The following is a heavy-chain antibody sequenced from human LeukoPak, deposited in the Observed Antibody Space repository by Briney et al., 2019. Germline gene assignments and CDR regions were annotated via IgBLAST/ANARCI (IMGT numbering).Heavy chain of an antibody. D-gene: IGHD5-18*01. CDR2: ISSSGGYI. CDR3: ARLRDTVTSASDY. J-gene: IGHJ4*02. V-gene: IGHV3-21*01. CDR1: GFTVSSNY. Sequence: GGSLRLSCAASGFTVSSNYMTWVRQAPGKGLEWVATISSSGGYIYYADSVKGRFTVSRDTVQNSLFLQLNSLRVEDTAVYNCARLRDTVTSASDYWGQGTLVTVSS.